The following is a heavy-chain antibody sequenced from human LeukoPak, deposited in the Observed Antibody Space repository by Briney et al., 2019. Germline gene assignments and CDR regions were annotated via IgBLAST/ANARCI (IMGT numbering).Heavy chain of an antibody. CDR2: ISGSAGST. V-gene: IGHV3-23*01. J-gene: IGHJ6*02. CDR1: VFTFSSYA. CDR3: AKYSSGMDV. Sequence: PGGSLRLACAASVFTFSSYAMSWGRQAPGKGLEWGSDISGSAGSTYYADAVKGRFTISRDNSKNTQSLQMNSLRAEDTAVHYCAKYSSGMDVWGQGTTVTVSS. D-gene: IGHD6-19*01.